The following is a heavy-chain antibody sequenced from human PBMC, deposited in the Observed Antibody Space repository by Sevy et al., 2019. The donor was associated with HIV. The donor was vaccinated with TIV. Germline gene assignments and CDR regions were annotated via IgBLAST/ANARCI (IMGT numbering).Heavy chain of an antibody. V-gene: IGHV3-33*03. Sequence: SLRLSCAASGFTFNNYGMHWVRQAPGKGLEWVAVIWNDQINKHYADSVKGRFTISRDNSKNTLYLQMNSLRAEDTAVYYCASLPNNYYDTSGSSGDDAFDLWGRGTMVTVSS. CDR2: IWNDQINK. CDR1: GFTFNNYG. J-gene: IGHJ3*01. CDR3: ASLPNNYYDTSGSSGDDAFDL. D-gene: IGHD3-22*01.